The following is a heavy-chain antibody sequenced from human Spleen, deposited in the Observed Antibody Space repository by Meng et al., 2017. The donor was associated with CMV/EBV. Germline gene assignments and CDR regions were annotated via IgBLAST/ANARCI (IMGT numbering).Heavy chain of an antibody. J-gene: IGHJ6*02. Sequence: FSSYWMHWVRQAPGKGLVWVSRINSDGSYRSYADSVKGRFTISRDNAKNTLDLQMNSLRAEDTAVYYCARDARIAAAGAYYYYGMDVWGQGTTVTVSS. V-gene: IGHV3-74*01. CDR1: FSSYW. CDR2: INSDGSYR. D-gene: IGHD6-13*01. CDR3: ARDARIAAAGAYYYYGMDV.